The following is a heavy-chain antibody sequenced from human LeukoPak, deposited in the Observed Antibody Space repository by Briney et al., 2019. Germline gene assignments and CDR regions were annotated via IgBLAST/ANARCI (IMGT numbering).Heavy chain of an antibody. J-gene: IGHJ5*02. CDR3: ARHKGRSGYPPLNWFDP. CDR1: GGSISSSSHY. CDR2: IYYGGNT. V-gene: IGHV4-39*01. D-gene: IGHD3-3*01. Sequence: SETLSLICNVSGGSISSSSHYWGWLRQPPGKGLEWIGSIYYGGNTFYSPSLKSRVTISVDTSKDQLFLKLNSVTAADTAVYYCARHKGRSGYPPLNWFDPWGQGTLVTVSS.